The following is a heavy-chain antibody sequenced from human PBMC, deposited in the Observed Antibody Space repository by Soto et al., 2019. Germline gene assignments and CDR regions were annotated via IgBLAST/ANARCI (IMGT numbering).Heavy chain of an antibody. CDR1: GFTFSSYS. Sequence: RGSLRLSCAASGFTFSSYSMNWVRQAPGKGLEWVSYISSSSSTIYYADSVKGRFTISRDNAKNSLYLQMNSLRAEDTAVYYCARLDGDYEGTYFDYWGQGTLVTVSS. V-gene: IGHV3-48*01. J-gene: IGHJ4*02. D-gene: IGHD4-17*01. CDR2: ISSSSSTI. CDR3: ARLDGDYEGTYFDY.